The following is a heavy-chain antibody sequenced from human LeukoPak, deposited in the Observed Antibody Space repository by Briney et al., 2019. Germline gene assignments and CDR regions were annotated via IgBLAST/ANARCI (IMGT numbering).Heavy chain of an antibody. Sequence: GGSLKLSCAASGFSFSNYVMQWVRQVPGKGLEWEALIAHDGSNKYYADSVKGRFTISRDNSRSILYLQMNSLRPEDTAVYSCARSFFQWNYGSCLDSWGQGTLVTVSS. CDR1: GFSFSNYV. CDR3: ARSFFQWNYGSCLDS. V-gene: IGHV3-30*03. J-gene: IGHJ4*02. D-gene: IGHD1-7*01. CDR2: IAHDGSNK.